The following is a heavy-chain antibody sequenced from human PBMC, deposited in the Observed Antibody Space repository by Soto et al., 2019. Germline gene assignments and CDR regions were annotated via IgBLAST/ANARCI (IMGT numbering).Heavy chain of an antibody. CDR1: GGSVSSGSYY. Sequence: VQLQESGPGLVNPSETLSLTCTVSGGSVSSGSYYWSWIRQPPGKGLEWIGYIYYSGSTNYNPSLKSRVNTAGDTSKDQFSLKLSSVTAADRAVYSWARMTTVSLFDYWGQGTPVTVSS. CDR3: ARMTTVSLFDY. D-gene: IGHD4-17*01. J-gene: IGHJ4*02. CDR2: IYYSGST. V-gene: IGHV4-61*01.